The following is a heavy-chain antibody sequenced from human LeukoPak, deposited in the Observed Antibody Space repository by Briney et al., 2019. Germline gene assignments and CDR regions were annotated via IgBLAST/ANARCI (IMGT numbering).Heavy chain of an antibody. Sequence: SETLSLTCTVSGYSISSGYYWGWIRQPPGKGLEWIGSIYHSGSTYYNTSLRSRVTISVDTSKNQFSLKLSSVTAADTAVYYCAIRYDAFDIWGQGTMVTVSS. CDR3: AIRYDAFDI. CDR2: IYHSGST. V-gene: IGHV4-38-2*02. J-gene: IGHJ3*02. CDR1: GYSISSGYY.